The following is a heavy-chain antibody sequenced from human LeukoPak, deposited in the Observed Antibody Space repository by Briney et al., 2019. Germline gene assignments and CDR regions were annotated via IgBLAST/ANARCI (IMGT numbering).Heavy chain of an antibody. V-gene: IGHV1-46*01. D-gene: IGHD5-24*01. CDR3: ATTGKGDGYNWDY. Sequence: GASVKVSCKASGYTFTSYYIHWVRQAPGQGLEWMGIINPSGGRTSYAQKFQGRVTMTRDMSTSTVYMELSSLRSEDTAVYYCATTGKGDGYNWDYWGQGTLVTVSS. J-gene: IGHJ4*02. CDR1: GYTFTSYY. CDR2: INPSGGRT.